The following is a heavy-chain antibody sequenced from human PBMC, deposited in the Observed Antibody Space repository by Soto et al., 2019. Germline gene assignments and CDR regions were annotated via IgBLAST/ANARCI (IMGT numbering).Heavy chain of an antibody. CDR3: ARDWAVAGGDYDYYGMDV. CDR2: INPNSGGT. CDR1: GYTFTGYY. Sequence: ASVKVSCKASGYTFTGYYMHWVRQARGQGLEWMGWINPNSGGTNYAQKFQGRVTMTRDTSISTAYMELSRLRSDDKAVYYCARDWAVAGGDYDYYGMDVWGQGNTATVYS. J-gene: IGHJ6*02. V-gene: IGHV1-2*02. D-gene: IGHD6-19*01.